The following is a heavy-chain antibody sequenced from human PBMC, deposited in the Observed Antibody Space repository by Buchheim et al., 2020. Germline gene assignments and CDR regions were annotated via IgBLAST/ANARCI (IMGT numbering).Heavy chain of an antibody. D-gene: IGHD6-19*01. CDR1: GFTFRSYG. CDR3: AKQASSGWYTEYFQH. Sequence: QVQLVESGGGVVQPGRSLRLSCAASGFTFRSYGMHRVRQAPGKGLEWVAVISYDGSHKYYADSVKGRFTISRDNSTKTLYLQMNSLRAEDTAVYYCAKQASSGWYTEYFQHWGQGTL. J-gene: IGHJ1*01. CDR2: ISYDGSHK. V-gene: IGHV3-30*18.